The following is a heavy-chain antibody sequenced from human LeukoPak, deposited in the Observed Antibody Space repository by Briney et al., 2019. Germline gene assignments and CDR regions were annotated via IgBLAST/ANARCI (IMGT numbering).Heavy chain of an antibody. CDR2: IYTSGTT. J-gene: IGHJ3*02. V-gene: IGHV4-4*07. Sequence: PSETLSLTCTVSGGSMSNCYWSWIRQPAGKGLEWVGHIYTSGTTSYNPSLKSRVTMSVDTSNNQFSLKVTSVTAADTAVYFCARGGNYWDAFDIWGQGTMVTVSS. CDR3: ARGGNYWDAFDI. CDR1: GGSMSNCY. D-gene: IGHD1-26*01.